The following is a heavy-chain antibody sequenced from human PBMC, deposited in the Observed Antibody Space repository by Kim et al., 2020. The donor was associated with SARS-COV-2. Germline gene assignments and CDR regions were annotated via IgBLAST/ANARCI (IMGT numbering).Heavy chain of an antibody. V-gene: IGHV3-23*01. CDR2: ISGDTT. CDR3: AKPWYSGPNDY. J-gene: IGHJ4*02. D-gene: IGHD1-26*01. CDR1: GLSFRYYA. Sequence: GGSLRLSCAASGLSFRYYAMSWVRQAPGKGLEWVSAISGDTTYYADSVKGRFTISKDNSKNTMYLQMNSLRAEDTALYYCAKPWYSGPNDYWGQGTLVTAAS.